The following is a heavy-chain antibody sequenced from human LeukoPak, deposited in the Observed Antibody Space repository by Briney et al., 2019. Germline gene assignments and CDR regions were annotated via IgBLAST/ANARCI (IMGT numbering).Heavy chain of an antibody. V-gene: IGHV3-48*02. J-gene: IGHJ4*02. D-gene: IGHD3-22*01. Sequence: PGGSLRLSCAASGFTFSSYSMNWVRQAPGKGLEWVSYISSSSSTIYYADSVKGRFTISRDNAKNSLYLQMTSLRDEDTAVYYCARASGYYITDYWGQGTLVTVSS. CDR2: ISSSSSTI. CDR3: ARASGYYITDY. CDR1: GFTFSSYS.